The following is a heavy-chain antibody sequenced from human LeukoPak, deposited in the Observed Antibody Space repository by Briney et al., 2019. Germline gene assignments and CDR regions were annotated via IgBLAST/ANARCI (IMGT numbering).Heavy chain of an antibody. CDR1: GYTFTSYG. CDR2: ISAYNGNT. J-gene: IGHJ5*02. CDR3: AKDTRYDFWSGPWWFDP. V-gene: IGHV1-18*01. Sequence: ASVKVSCKASGYTFTSYGISWVRQAPGQGLEWMGWISAYNGNTNYAQKLQGRVTMTTDTSTSTAYMELRSLRSDDTALYYCAKDTRYDFWSGPWWFDPWGQGTLVTVSS. D-gene: IGHD3-3*01.